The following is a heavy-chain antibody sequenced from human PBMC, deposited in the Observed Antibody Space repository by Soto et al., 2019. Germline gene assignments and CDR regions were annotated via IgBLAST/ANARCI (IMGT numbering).Heavy chain of an antibody. CDR1: GFSVNSKY. J-gene: IGHJ6*04. V-gene: IGHV3-66*01. D-gene: IGHD2-15*01. Sequence: EVQLVESGGDLVQPGGSLRLSCAASGFSVNSKYMSWVRQAPGRGLEWVSLIHSGGSTYYAGSVKGRFTISRDFSENTLFLQTNSLRVEETAVPYCTRDDVHWNGVRCYGVIMVVWGKGTTVTVSA. CDR3: TRDDVHWNGVRCYGVIMVV. CDR2: IHSGGST.